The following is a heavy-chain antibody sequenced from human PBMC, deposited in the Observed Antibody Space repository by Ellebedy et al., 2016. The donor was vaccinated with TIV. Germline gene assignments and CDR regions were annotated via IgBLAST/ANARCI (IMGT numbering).Heavy chain of an antibody. J-gene: IGHJ4*02. D-gene: IGHD3-10*01. V-gene: IGHV3-30*18. CDR1: GFIFSSYG. CDR3: AKDRGWGVPKSPDF. Sequence: GESLKISXAASGFIFSSYGMHWVRQAPGKGLEWVAHISYDGRNKKSADSVEGRLTISRDNSKNTLYLQMNSLRAEDTAVYYCAKDRGWGVPKSPDFWGQGALATVSS. CDR2: ISYDGRNK.